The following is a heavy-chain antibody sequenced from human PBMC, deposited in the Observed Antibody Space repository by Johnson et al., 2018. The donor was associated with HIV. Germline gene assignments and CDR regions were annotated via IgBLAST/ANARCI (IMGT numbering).Heavy chain of an antibody. V-gene: IGHV3-30*02. Sequence: QMLLVESGGGVVQPGGSLRLSCVASGFNFSNYGMHWVRQAPGKGLEWVAFIRYDGNNRNYADSVKGRFSISRDNSKNTLYLQMNRLRTEDTALYYCAKLVGATHPLDIWGQGTMVTFSS. J-gene: IGHJ3*02. CDR2: IRYDGNNR. CDR3: AKLVGATHPLDI. D-gene: IGHD2-15*01. CDR1: GFNFSNYG.